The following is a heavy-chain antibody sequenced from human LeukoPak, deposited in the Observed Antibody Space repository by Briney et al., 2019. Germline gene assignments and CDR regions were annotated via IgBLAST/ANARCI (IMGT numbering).Heavy chain of an antibody. CDR1: GLSFTNVW. D-gene: IGHD3-10*01. Sequence: GSLRLSCADSGLSFTNVWMSWVRQAPGKGLEWVGRIKSKGDGETTDYAAPVKGRFTMSRDDSKGMLYLYMNSLKTEDTAVYYCTTDLGITMIRGVIVYWGRGTLVTVSS. V-gene: IGHV3-15*01. CDR3: TTDLGITMIRGVIVY. J-gene: IGHJ4*02. CDR2: IKSKGDGETT.